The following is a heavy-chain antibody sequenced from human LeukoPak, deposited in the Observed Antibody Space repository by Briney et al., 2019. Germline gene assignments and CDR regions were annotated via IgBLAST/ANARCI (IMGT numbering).Heavy chain of an antibody. CDR2: ISSSSSYI. D-gene: IGHD3-22*01. J-gene: IGHJ4*02. Sequence: GGSLRLSCAASGFTFSSYSMNWVRQAPGKGLEWVSSISSSSSYIYYADSVKGRFPISRDNAKNSLYLQMNSLRAEDTAVYYCANYDSSGPTDYWGQGTLVTVSS. CDR1: GFTFSSYS. V-gene: IGHV3-21*01. CDR3: ANYDSSGPTDY.